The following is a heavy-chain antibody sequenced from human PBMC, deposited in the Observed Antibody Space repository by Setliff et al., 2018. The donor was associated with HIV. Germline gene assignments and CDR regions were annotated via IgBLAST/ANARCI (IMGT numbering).Heavy chain of an antibody. V-gene: IGHV3-49*04. CDR2: IRTNARGGAT. D-gene: IGHD6-13*01. J-gene: IGHJ5*02. Sequence: GGSLRLSCAASGFTFGDYAMSWVRQAPGKGLEWVGFIRTNARGGATEYAASVKGRFTISRDDSKSIAYLQMSSLKTEDTAVYYCTPALQQQVVRWFDPWGQGTLVTVSS. CDR1: GFTFGDYA. CDR3: TPALQQQVVRWFDP.